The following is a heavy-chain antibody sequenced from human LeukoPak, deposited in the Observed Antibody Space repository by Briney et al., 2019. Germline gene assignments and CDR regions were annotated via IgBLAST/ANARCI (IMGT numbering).Heavy chain of an antibody. CDR2: FDPEDGET. D-gene: IGHD4-11*01. Sequence: ASAKLSCKVSGYTPTELSMHCVRQAPGKRLERMGGFDPEDGETIYAQKFEGRVNMTEDTSTDTAYMELSSLRSEDTAVYYCATEALQGFDYWGQGTLVTVSS. CDR1: GYTPTELS. CDR3: ATEALQGFDY. J-gene: IGHJ4*02. V-gene: IGHV1-24*01.